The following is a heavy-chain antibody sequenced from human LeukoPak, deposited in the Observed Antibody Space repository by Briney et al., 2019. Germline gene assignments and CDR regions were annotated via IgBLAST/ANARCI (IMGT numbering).Heavy chain of an antibody. Sequence: SVKVSCKASGYTFTSYGISWVRQAPGQGLEWMGGIIPIFGTANYAQKFQGRVTITADESTSTAYMELSSLRSEDTAVYYCGNRGYDTGGHFFDYWGQGTLVTVSS. D-gene: IGHD5-12*01. CDR1: GYTFTSYG. CDR3: GNRGYDTGGHFFDY. J-gene: IGHJ4*02. V-gene: IGHV1-69*13. CDR2: IIPIFGTA.